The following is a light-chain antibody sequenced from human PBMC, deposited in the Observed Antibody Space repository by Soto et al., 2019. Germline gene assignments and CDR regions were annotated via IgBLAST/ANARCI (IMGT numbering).Light chain of an antibody. CDR1: ALPKQF. CDR3: QSADSSGTYV. Sequence: SYELTQPPSVSVSPGQTARITCSGDALPKQFAYWYQQKPGQAPVLLIYKDSERPSGIPERFSGSRSGTTVTLTISGVQAEDEADYYCQSADSSGTYVFGTGTKLT. CDR2: KDS. J-gene: IGLJ1*01. V-gene: IGLV3-25*03.